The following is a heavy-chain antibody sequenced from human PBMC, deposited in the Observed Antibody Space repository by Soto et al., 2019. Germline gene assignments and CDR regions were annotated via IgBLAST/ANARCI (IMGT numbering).Heavy chain of an antibody. CDR3: ARGGTGYYDSSGYYRSFDY. D-gene: IGHD3-22*01. Sequence: ASVKVSCKASGYTFNGYYMHWVRQAPGQGLEWMGWINPNSGGTNYAQKFQGWVTMTRDTSISTAYMELSRLRSDDTAVYYCARGGTGYYDSSGYYRSFDYWGQGTLVTVSS. V-gene: IGHV1-2*04. CDR1: GYTFNGYY. CDR2: INPNSGGT. J-gene: IGHJ4*02.